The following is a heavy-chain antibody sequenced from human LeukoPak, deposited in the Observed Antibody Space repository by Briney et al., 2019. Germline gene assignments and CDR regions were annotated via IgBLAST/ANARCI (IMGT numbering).Heavy chain of an antibody. CDR3: ARDRRDGYNSLIDY. CDR1: GGTFSSYT. CDR2: IIPILGIA. Sequence: SVKVSCKASGGTFSSYTISWVRQAPGQGLEWMGRIIPILGIANYAHKFQGRVTITADKSTSTAYMELSSLRSEDTDVYYCARDRRDGYNSLIDYWGQGTLVTVSS. V-gene: IGHV1-69*04. J-gene: IGHJ4*02. D-gene: IGHD5-24*01.